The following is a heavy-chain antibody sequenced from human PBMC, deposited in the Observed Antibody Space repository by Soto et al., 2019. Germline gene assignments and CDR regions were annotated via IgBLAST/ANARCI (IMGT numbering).Heavy chain of an antibody. J-gene: IGHJ3*02. Sequence: ASVKGYCKASGYTFTSYGSSWVRKAPRQGLEWMGWISAYNGNTNYAQKLQGRVTMTTDTSTSTAYMELRSLRSDDTAVYYCARGGRWLGTDALDIWGQGTMVT. D-gene: IGHD6-19*01. CDR1: GYTFTSYG. V-gene: IGHV1-18*04. CDR2: ISAYNGNT. CDR3: ARGGRWLGTDALDI.